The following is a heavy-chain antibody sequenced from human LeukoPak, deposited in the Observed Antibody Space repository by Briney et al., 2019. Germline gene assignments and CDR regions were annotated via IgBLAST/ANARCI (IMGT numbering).Heavy chain of an antibody. CDR1: GFTVSGNY. V-gene: IGHV3-53*01. Sequence: GGSLRLSCAASGFTVSGNYMSWVRQAPGKGLEWVSVIYSGGSTYYADSVKGRFTISRDNSKNTLYLQMNSLRAEDTAVYYCARLSRRIAVAGWGQGTLVTVSS. CDR2: IYSGGST. J-gene: IGHJ4*02. CDR3: ARLSRRIAVAG. D-gene: IGHD6-19*01.